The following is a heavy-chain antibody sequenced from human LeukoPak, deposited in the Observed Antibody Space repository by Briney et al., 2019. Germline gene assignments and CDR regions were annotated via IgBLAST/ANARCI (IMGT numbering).Heavy chain of an antibody. J-gene: IGHJ4*02. CDR3: ARKYSGYDSGFDY. D-gene: IGHD5-12*01. Sequence: ASVKVSCKASEYTFTSYDINWVRQATGQGLEWMGWMDPNSGNTGYAQKFQGRVTMTRNTSISTAYMELSSLRSEDTAVYYCARKYSGYDSGFDYWGQGTLVTVSS. V-gene: IGHV1-8*01. CDR1: EYTFTSYD. CDR2: MDPNSGNT.